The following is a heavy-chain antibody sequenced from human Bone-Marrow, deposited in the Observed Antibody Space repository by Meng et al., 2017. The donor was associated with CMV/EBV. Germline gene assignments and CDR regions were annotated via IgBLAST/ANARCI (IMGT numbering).Heavy chain of an antibody. Sequence: ASVKVSCKASGYTFTGYYMHWVRQAPGQGLEWMGWINPNSGGTNYAQKFQGRVTMTRDTSISTAYMELSRLRSDDTAVYYCARDFGSGWYYFVDWGHGARVTRFS. J-gene: IGHJ4*01. CDR2: INPNSGGT. V-gene: IGHV1-2*02. CDR1: GYTFTGYY. CDR3: ARDFGSGWYYFVD. D-gene: IGHD6-19*01.